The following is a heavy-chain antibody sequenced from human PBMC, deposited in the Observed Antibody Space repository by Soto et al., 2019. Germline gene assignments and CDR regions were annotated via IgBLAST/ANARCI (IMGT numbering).Heavy chain of an antibody. V-gene: IGHV1-69*02. D-gene: IGHD3-22*01. J-gene: IGHJ5*02. CDR1: GNTLNTDT. CDR2: IIPVIGVG. CDR3: AIGRTGSNGYFWA. Sequence: QVQLVQSGAEVKKPGSSVKVSCKPSGNTLNTDTITWLRQAPGQGLEWMGRIIPVIGVGTYAQKFQDRVTITAAKSTTTVYMEVTSLTSEDTATYYCAIGRTGSNGYFWAWGQGTQVTVS.